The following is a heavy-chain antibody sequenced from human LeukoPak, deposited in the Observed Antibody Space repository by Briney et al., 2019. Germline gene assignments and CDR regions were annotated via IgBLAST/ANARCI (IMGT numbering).Heavy chain of an antibody. D-gene: IGHD3-22*01. V-gene: IGHV3-66*01. J-gene: IGHJ4*02. CDR1: GFTFSSYN. CDR3: ARGRGYYDSSGDYFFDY. CDR2: IYSGGST. Sequence: GGSLRLSCAASGFTFSSYNMNWVRQAPGKGLEWVSVIYSGGSTYYADSVKGRFTISRDNSKNTLYLQMKSLRAEDTAVYYCARGRGYYDSSGDYFFDYWGQGTLVTVSS.